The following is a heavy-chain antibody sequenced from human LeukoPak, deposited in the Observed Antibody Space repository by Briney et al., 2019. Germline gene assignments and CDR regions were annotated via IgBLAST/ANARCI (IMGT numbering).Heavy chain of an antibody. D-gene: IGHD3-10*01. Sequence: GGSLRLSCAASGFTFSGRWMSWVRQAPGKGPEWVANIKQDGSENHYVDSVKGRFTISRDNAKNSLYLQMNSLRVEDTAVYYCALCTYGYSFDYWGQGALVIVSS. CDR3: ALCTYGYSFDY. CDR1: GFTFSGRW. CDR2: IKQDGSEN. J-gene: IGHJ4*02. V-gene: IGHV3-7*03.